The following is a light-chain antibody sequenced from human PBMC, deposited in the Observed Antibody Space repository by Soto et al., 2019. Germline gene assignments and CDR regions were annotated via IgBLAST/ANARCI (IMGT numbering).Light chain of an antibody. CDR1: QPLSVNS. Sequence: EIVLTQSPGTLSLSPGERATLSCRASQPLSVNSLAWYQQKPGQPPRLLISWASTRESGVPDRFSGSGSGTDFTLTISSLQPEDVAVYYCHQYYGTSTFGQGTRVEIK. V-gene: IGKV3-20*01. CDR3: HQYYGTST. J-gene: IGKJ1*01. CDR2: WAS.